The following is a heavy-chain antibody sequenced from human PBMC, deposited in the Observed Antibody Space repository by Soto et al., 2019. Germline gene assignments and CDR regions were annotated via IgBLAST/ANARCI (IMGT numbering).Heavy chain of an antibody. CDR3: AKDDSSSWYYFDY. CDR1: GFTFSSYG. J-gene: IGHJ4*02. D-gene: IGHD6-13*01. CDR2: ISYDGSNK. Sequence: GGSVRLSCAASGFTFSSYGMHWVRQAPGKGLEWVAVISYDGSNKYYADSVKGRFTISRDNSKNTLYLQMNSLRAEDTAVYYCAKDDSSSWYYFDYWGQGTLVTVSS. V-gene: IGHV3-30*18.